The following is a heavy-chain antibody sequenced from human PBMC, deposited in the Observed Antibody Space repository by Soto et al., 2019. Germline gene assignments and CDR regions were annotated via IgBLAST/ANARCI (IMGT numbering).Heavy chain of an antibody. V-gene: IGHV1-8*01. CDR3: ARSGQVGNWFDP. J-gene: IGHJ5*02. Sequence: QVQLVQSGAEVKKPRASVKVSGKASGYTFNSYDINWVRQATGQGLEWMRWMNPNSGNTDYAQKFQGRVTMTRNTSISTAYMELSSLRSEDTAVYYCARSGQVGNWFDPWGQGTLVTVSS. CDR1: GYTFNSYD. D-gene: IGHD3-3*01. CDR2: MNPNSGNT.